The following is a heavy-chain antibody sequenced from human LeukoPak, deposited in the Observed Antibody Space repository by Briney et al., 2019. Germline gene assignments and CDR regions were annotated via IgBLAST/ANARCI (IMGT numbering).Heavy chain of an antibody. CDR1: GGSFSGYY. V-gene: IGHV4-34*01. CDR2: INHSGST. CDR3: ARRMVDTAMDSFDY. D-gene: IGHD5-18*01. J-gene: IGHJ4*02. Sequence: PSETLSLTCAVYGGSFSGYYWSWIRQPPGKGLEWIGEINHSGSTNYNPSLKGRVTISVDTSKNQFSLKLSSVTAADTAVYYCARRMVDTAMDSFDYWGQGTLVTVSS.